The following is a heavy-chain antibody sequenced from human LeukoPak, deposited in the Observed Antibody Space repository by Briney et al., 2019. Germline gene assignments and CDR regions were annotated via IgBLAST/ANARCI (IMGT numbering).Heavy chain of an antibody. CDR2: IIGSGATT. V-gene: IGHV3-23*01. J-gene: IGHJ6*03. CDR3: ASGGYCSSTTCYGYNFYYMDV. D-gene: IGHD2-2*01. CDR1: GFTFSRYA. Sequence: GGSLRLSCAASGFTFSRYAMSWVRQARGKGLEWVSSIIGSGATTYSAESVKGRFTISRDNSKNTLYLQMNSLRAEDTAVYYCASGGYCSSTTCYGYNFYYMDVWGKGTTVTVSS.